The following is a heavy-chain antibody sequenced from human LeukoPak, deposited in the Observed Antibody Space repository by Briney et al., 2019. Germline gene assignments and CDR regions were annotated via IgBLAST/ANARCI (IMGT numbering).Heavy chain of an antibody. J-gene: IGHJ4*02. CDR1: GASIIYYY. CDR3: ARHAIDGSGYYFDYFDY. D-gene: IGHD3-22*01. Sequence: SETLSLTCTVSGASIIYYYWSWIRQPPGKGLEWIGSIYYSGSTYYNPSLKSRVTISVDTSKNQFSLKLTSVTAADTAVYYCARHAIDGSGYYFDYFDYWGQGTLVTVSS. CDR2: IYYSGST. V-gene: IGHV4-59*05.